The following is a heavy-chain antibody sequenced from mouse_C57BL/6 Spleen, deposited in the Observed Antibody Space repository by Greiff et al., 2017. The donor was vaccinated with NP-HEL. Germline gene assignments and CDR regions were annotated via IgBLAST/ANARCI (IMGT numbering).Heavy chain of an antibody. CDR2: ISYDGSN. CDR1: GYSITSGYY. V-gene: IGHV3-6*01. D-gene: IGHD2-4*01. Sequence: EVQLQQSGPGLVKPSQSLSLTCSVTGYSITSGYYWNWIRQFPGNKLEWMGYISYDGSNNYNPSLKNRISITRDTSKNQFFLKLNSVTTEDTATYYCARGDYDRFPFAYWGQGTLVTVSA. CDR3: ARGDYDRFPFAY. J-gene: IGHJ3*01.